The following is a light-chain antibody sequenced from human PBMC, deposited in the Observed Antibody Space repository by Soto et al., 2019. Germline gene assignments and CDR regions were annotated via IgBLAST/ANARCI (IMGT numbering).Light chain of an antibody. CDR2: ADS. CDR3: AAWGDNMNGPL. Sequence: QSVLTQAPSASGTPGQRVTISCSGDISNIGTNSVHWYQHLPGTAPKLVIYADSQRPSGVPDRFSGSKSGTSASLAISGLQSEDDADYLCAAWGDNMNGPLFGTGTKVTVL. J-gene: IGLJ1*01. CDR1: ISNIGTNS. V-gene: IGLV1-44*01.